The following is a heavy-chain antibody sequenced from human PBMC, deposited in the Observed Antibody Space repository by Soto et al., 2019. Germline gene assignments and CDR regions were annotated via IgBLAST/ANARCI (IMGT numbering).Heavy chain of an antibody. V-gene: IGHV1-18*01. J-gene: IGHJ5*02. CDR1: GYTFSNYG. CDR2: ISLYSDGT. D-gene: IGHD2-2*01. Sequence: QVQLVQSGGEVKRPGASVKVSCKTSGYTFSNYGITWVRQAPGQPLEWLGWISLYSDGTNYAQKFQGRVSMTTDTSPTTAYMELRSLRSADTSVYYCARVVPGAEAWFGPWGQGTLVTVSS. CDR3: ARVVPGAEAWFGP.